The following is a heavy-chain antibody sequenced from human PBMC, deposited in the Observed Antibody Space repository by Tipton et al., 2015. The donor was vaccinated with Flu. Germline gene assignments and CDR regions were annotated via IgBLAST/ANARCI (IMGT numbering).Heavy chain of an antibody. CDR3: VRGDRGAFDL. J-gene: IGHJ3*01. D-gene: IGHD1-14*01. Sequence: GSLRLSCAASGFTFSYYWMHWARQPPGKGLVWVSRIHSDGSSTTYADSVKGRFTISRDNAKNTVYLQMSSLRAEDTAMYYCVRGDRGAFDLWGQETMVTVSS. V-gene: IGHV3-74*01. CDR2: IHSDGSST. CDR1: GFTFSYYW.